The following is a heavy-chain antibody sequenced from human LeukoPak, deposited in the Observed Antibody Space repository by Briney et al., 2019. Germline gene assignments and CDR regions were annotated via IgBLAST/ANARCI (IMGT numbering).Heavy chain of an antibody. Sequence: GGSLRLSCAASGFTFSSYSMSWVRQAPGKGLEWVSSVSSSSSSTNYADSVKGRFTISRDNAKNSLYLQMNSLRAEDTTVYYCARSAPAAAGTGPMDVWGKGTTVTVSS. CDR2: VSSSSSST. J-gene: IGHJ6*03. V-gene: IGHV3-21*01. CDR3: ARSAPAAAGTGPMDV. D-gene: IGHD6-13*01. CDR1: GFTFSSYS.